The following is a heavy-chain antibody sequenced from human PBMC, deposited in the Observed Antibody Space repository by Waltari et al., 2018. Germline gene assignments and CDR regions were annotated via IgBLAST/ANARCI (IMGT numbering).Heavy chain of an antibody. J-gene: IGHJ4*02. CDR2: IYSGGSST. D-gene: IGHD3-16*01. Sequence: EVQLLESGGGLVQPGGSLRLSCAASGFTFSSYAMSWVRQAPGKGLGWVSVIYSGGSSTYYADSVKGRFTISRDNSKNTLYLQMNSLRAEDTAVYYCAKDLVQEAGSHGWGQGTLVTVSS. V-gene: IGHV3-23*03. CDR1: GFTFSSYA. CDR3: AKDLVQEAGSHG.